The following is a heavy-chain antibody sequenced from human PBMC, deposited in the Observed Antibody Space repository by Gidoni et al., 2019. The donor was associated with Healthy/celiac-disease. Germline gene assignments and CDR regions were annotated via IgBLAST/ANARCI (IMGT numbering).Heavy chain of an antibody. D-gene: IGHD2-15*01. J-gene: IGHJ4*02. Sequence: QVQLVESGGGVVQPGRSLRLSCAAYGFTFRSYAMHGVRQAPGKGLEWVAVISYDGSNKDYADSVKGRFTISRDNSKNTLYLQMNSLRAEDTAVYYCARQRFTVVSQEAFDYWGQGTLVTVSS. CDR3: ARQRFTVVSQEAFDY. CDR2: ISYDGSNK. V-gene: IGHV3-30-3*01. CDR1: GFTFRSYA.